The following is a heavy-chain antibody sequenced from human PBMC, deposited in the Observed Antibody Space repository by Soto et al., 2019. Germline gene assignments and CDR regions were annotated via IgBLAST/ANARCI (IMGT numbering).Heavy chain of an antibody. CDR1: GFSLSTTGVG. J-gene: IGHJ4*02. V-gene: IGHV2-5*02. CDR2: IYWDDDK. CDR3: VQRLRDYGLGRERANYFDS. Sequence: QITLKESGPTLVRPTQTLTLTCTFSGFSLSTTGVGVGWIRQPPGKALEWLALIYWDDDKHYSPSLKSRLTITKETSKNEVILTMTHMDPVDTAMYSCVQRLRDYGLGRERANYFDSWGQGTRVTVSS. D-gene: IGHD3-10*01.